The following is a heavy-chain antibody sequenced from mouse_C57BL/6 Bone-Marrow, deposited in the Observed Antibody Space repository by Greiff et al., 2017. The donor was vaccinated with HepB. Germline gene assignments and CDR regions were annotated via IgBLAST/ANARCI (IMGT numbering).Heavy chain of an antibody. CDR3: ARPLPYFDY. J-gene: IGHJ2*01. Sequence: EVKLMESGGDLVKPGGSLKLSCAASGFTFSSYGMSWVRQTPDKRLEWVATISSGGSYTYYPDSVKGRFTISRDNAKNTLYLQMSSLKSEDTAMYYCARPLPYFDYWGQGTTLTVSS. CDR1: GFTFSSYG. V-gene: IGHV5-6*01. D-gene: IGHD5-5*01. CDR2: ISSGGSYT.